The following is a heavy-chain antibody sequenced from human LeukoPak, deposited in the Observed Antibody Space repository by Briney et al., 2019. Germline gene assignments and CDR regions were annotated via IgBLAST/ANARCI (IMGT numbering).Heavy chain of an antibody. D-gene: IGHD6-13*01. CDR1: GRSISTYY. CDR3: ARGASSSWYTGYDY. J-gene: IGHJ4*02. V-gene: IGHV4-59*01. CDR2: IYYTGST. Sequence: SETLSLTCSVSGRSISTYYWTWIRQSPGKGLEWIGHIYYTGSTDYNSSLKSRVTISVDTSKNQFSLNLSSVTAADTAVYYCARGASSSWYTGYDYLGQGILVTVSS.